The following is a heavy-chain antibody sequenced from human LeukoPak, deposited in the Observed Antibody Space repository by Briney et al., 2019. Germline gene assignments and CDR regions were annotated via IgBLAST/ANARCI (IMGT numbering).Heavy chain of an antibody. CDR1: GGSFSGYY. V-gene: IGHV4-34*01. D-gene: IGHD2-8*01. J-gene: IGHJ4*02. CDR3: ARGRGVYARDFDY. CDR2: INHSGST. Sequence: SETLSLTCAVYGGSFSGYYWSCIRQPPGKGLEWIGEINHSGSTNYNPSLKSRVTISVDTSKNQFSLKLSSVTAADTAMYYCARGRGVYARDFDYWGQGTLVTVSS.